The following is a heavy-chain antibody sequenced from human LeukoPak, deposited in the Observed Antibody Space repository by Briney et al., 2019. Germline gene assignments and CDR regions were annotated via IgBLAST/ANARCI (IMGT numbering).Heavy chain of an antibody. D-gene: IGHD2-15*01. Sequence: GGSLRLSCAASGFTFSSYSMNWVRQAPGKGLEWVSSISSSSSYIYYADSVKGRFTISRDNSKNTLYLQMNSLRAEDTAVYYCARGLSVAARFDYWGQGTLVTVSS. J-gene: IGHJ4*02. CDR1: GFTFSSYS. CDR2: ISSSSSYI. V-gene: IGHV3-21*01. CDR3: ARGLSVAARFDY.